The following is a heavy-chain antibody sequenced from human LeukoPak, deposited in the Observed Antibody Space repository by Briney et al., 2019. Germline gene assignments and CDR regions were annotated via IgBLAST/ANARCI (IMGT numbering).Heavy chain of an antibody. V-gene: IGHV1-18*01. Sequence: ASVKVSCKASGYTFTSYGISWVRQAPGQGLEWMGWISAYNGNTNYAQKLQGRVTMTTDTSTSTAYMELRSLKSDDTAVYYCAKEAVAGTPDAFDIWGQGTMVTVSS. CDR1: GYTFTSYG. CDR2: ISAYNGNT. D-gene: IGHD6-19*01. J-gene: IGHJ3*02. CDR3: AKEAVAGTPDAFDI.